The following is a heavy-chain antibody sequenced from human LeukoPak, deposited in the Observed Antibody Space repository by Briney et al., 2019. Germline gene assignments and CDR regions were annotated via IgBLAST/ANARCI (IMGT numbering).Heavy chain of an antibody. J-gene: IGHJ4*02. Sequence: SETLSLTCTVSGYSVSSGYYWGWIRQSPGKGLEWIGSIYHSGSTYYSPTLRSRITISVDTSKNQFSLKLSSVTAADTAVYYCAREDYYDSSGYYLDCWGQGTLVTVSS. CDR1: GYSVSSGYY. D-gene: IGHD3-22*01. CDR3: AREDYYDSSGYYLDC. CDR2: IYHSGST. V-gene: IGHV4-38-2*02.